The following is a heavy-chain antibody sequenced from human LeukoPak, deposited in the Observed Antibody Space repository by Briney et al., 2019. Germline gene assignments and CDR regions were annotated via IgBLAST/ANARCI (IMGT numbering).Heavy chain of an antibody. CDR3: ARDSSSPPAAFDY. CDR1: GGSISSSSYY. Sequence: SETLSLTCTVSGGSISSSSYYWGWIRQPPGKGLEWIGSIYYSGSTCYNPSLKSRVTISVDTSKNQFSLKLSSVTAADTAVYYCARDSSSPPAAFDYWGQGTLVTVSS. CDR2: IYYSGST. V-gene: IGHV4-39*07. D-gene: IGHD6-6*01. J-gene: IGHJ4*02.